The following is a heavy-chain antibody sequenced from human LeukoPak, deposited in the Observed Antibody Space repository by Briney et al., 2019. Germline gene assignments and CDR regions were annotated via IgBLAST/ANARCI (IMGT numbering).Heavy chain of an antibody. CDR3: ARPYYYDSSGYFFDY. J-gene: IGHJ4*02. D-gene: IGHD3-22*01. Sequence: SETLSLTCTVSGGSISSSSYYWGWIRQPPGKGLEWIGSTYYSGSTYYNPSLKSRVTISVDTSKNQFSLKLSSVTAADTAVYYRARPYYYDSSGYFFDYWGQGTLVTVSS. CDR1: GGSISSSSYY. V-gene: IGHV4-39*01. CDR2: TYYSGST.